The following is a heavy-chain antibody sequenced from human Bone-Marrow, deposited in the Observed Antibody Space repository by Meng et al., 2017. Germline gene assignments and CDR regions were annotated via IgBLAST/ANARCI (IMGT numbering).Heavy chain of an antibody. D-gene: IGHD6-13*01. V-gene: IGHV3-21*01. J-gene: IGHJ4*02. CDR1: GFTFSSYS. CDR3: ARAWGKPTFEQQLMGRTPHFDY. Sequence: GESLKISCAASGFTFSSYSMNWVRQAPGKGLEWVSSISSSSYRYYADSVKGRFTISRDNAKNSLYLQMNSLRAEDTAVYYCARAWGKPTFEQQLMGRTPHFDYWGQGTLVTVSS. CDR2: ISSSSYR.